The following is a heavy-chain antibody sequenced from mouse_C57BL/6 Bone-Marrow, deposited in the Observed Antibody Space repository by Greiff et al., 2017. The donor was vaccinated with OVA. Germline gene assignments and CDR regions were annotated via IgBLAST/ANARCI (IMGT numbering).Heavy chain of an antibody. CDR3: ARWKFDV. V-gene: IGHV3-6*01. CDR2: ISYDGSN. J-gene: IGHJ1*03. CDR1: CYSITSGYY. Sequence: VQLQQSGPGLVKPSQSLSLTCSVTCYSITSGYYWNWIRQFPGNKLEWMGYISYDGSNNYNPSLKNRISITRDTSKNQFFLKLNSVTTEDTATYYCARWKFDVWGTGTTVTVSS.